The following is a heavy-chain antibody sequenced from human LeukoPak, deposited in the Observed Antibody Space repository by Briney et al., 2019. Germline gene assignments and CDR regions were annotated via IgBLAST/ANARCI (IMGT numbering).Heavy chain of an antibody. CDR3: ARSLLWFGELTTNPYYYYGMDV. CDR1: GGSFSGYY. Sequence: SETPSLTCAVYGGSFSGYYWSWIRQPPGKGLEWIGEINHSGSTNYNPSLKSRVTISVDTSKNQFSLKLSSVTAADTAVYYCARSLLWFGELTTNPYYYYGMDVWGQGTTVTVSS. D-gene: IGHD3-10*01. J-gene: IGHJ6*02. V-gene: IGHV4-34*01. CDR2: INHSGST.